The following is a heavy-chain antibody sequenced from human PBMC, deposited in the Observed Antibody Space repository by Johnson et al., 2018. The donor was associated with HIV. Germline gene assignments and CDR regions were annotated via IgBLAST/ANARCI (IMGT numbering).Heavy chain of an antibody. CDR2: IRSDGVNT. V-gene: IGHV3-30*02. J-gene: IGHJ3*02. CDR1: AFNFNTYG. CDR3: VRGGAVAPSSGFDI. Sequence: QVQLVESGGGLVQPGGSLRLSCAASAFNFNTYGMDWVRQAPGKGLEWVAFIRSDGVNTYYDDSVRGRFSISRADSENTVYLEMNIVRDEDTAVYYCVRGGAVAPSSGFDIWGQGTKVTVSS. D-gene: IGHD6-19*01.